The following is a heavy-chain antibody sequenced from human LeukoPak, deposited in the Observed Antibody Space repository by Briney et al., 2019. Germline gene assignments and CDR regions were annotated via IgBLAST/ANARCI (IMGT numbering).Heavy chain of an antibody. Sequence: PSETLSLTCTVSGDSVSNGNYYWSWLRQPPGKALEWIGYIYYTGKTYYNPSLEGRVTILVDTSRNHFSVKLSSVTAADTAVYYCARGRYGDYAVDYWGQGTLVTVSS. J-gene: IGHJ4*02. CDR1: GDSVSNGNYY. CDR3: ARGRYGDYAVDY. CDR2: IYYTGKT. V-gene: IGHV4-61*03. D-gene: IGHD4-17*01.